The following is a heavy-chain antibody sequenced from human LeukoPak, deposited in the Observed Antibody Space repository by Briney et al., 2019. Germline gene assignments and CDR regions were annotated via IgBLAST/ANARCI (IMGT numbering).Heavy chain of an antibody. CDR3: VRLVGATPYYFDY. Sequence: SETLSLTCTVSGGSISTSNYYWGWIRQPPGKGLAWIGNIFYSGSTYYSPSLKSRVTISVDTSKNQFSLKLSSVTAADTAVYYCVRLVGATPYYFDYWGQGTLVTVSS. V-gene: IGHV4-39*01. CDR1: GGSISTSNYY. CDR2: IFYSGST. D-gene: IGHD1-26*01. J-gene: IGHJ4*02.